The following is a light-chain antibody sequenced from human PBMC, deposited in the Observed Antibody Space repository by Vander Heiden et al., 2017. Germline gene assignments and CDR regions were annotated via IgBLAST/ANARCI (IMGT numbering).Light chain of an antibody. CDR1: QGIRDD. J-gene: IGKJ1*01. V-gene: IGKV1-17*01. Sequence: DIQMTQSPSSLSASVGARVTITCRASQGIRDDLAWYQQKAGKAPKRLIYAASSLQSGVPSRFSGSGSATEFTLTISSLQPEDFATYYCLKHNTYPWTCGQGTKVEIK. CDR2: AAS. CDR3: LKHNTYPWT.